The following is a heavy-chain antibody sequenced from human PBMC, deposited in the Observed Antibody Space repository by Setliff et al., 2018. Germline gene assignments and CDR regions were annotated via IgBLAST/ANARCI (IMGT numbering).Heavy chain of an antibody. CDR1: YYSISSGYY. CDR3: ARHIWGAKMQLPHDVFDI. Sequence: KPSETLSLTCAVSYYSISSGYYWGWIRQPPGKGPEWIGSMYHSGSTYYSPSLESRVTISVDMSKNHLSLKLSSVTAADTAVYYCARHIWGAKMQLPHDVFDIWGQGTMVTVSS. V-gene: IGHV4-38-2*01. J-gene: IGHJ3*02. D-gene: IGHD2-2*01. CDR2: MYHSGST.